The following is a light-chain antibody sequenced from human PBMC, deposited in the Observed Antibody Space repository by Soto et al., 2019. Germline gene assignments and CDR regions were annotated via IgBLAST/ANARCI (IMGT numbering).Light chain of an antibody. CDR2: GAS. CDR3: QQYGSSIT. Sequence: EIVLTQSPGTLSLSPGERATLSCRASQRVSSSYLAWYQQKPGQAPRLLIYGASSRATGIPDRFSGSGSGTDFTLTISRLELEDFAVYYCQQYGSSITFGQGTRLEMK. V-gene: IGKV3-20*01. J-gene: IGKJ5*01. CDR1: QRVSSSY.